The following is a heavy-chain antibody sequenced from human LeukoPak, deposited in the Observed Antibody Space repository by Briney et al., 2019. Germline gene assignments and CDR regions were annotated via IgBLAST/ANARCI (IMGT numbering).Heavy chain of an antibody. CDR3: ARDGSGSYYFDY. V-gene: IGHV3-33*01. CDR1: GFTFSSYG. J-gene: IGHJ4*02. D-gene: IGHD1-26*01. Sequence: GRSLRLSCAASGFTFSSYGMHWVRQAPGKGLEWVAVIWYDGSNKYYADSVKGRFTISGDNSKDTLYLQMNSLRAEDTAVYYCARDGSGSYYFDYWGQGTLVTVSS. CDR2: IWYDGSNK.